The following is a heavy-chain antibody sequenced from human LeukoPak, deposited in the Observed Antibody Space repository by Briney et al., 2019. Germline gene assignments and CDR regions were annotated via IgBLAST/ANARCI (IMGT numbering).Heavy chain of an antibody. CDR3: AKDIGGYQLPLGAFDI. V-gene: IGHV3-23*01. CDR1: GFTFSSYA. CDR2: ISGSGGST. J-gene: IGHJ3*02. Sequence: GGSLRLSCAASGFTFSSYAMSWVRQAPGKGLEWVSAISGSGGSTYYADSVKGRFTISRDNSKNTLYLQMNSLRAEDTAVYYCAKDIGGYQLPLGAFDIWGQGTMVTVSS. D-gene: IGHD2-2*01.